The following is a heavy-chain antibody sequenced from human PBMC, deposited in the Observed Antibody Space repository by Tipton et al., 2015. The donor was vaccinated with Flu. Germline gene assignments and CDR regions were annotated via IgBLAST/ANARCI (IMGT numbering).Heavy chain of an antibody. CDR1: GFTFANYW. CDR3: VRGMHV. J-gene: IGHJ6*03. Sequence: SLRLSCAASGFTFANYWMNWVRQAPGKGLEWVANIKEDGSKIYYVGSVKGRFTISRDNANNLGFLQMSSLSVEDTAVYYCVRGMHVWGKGTTVTVSS. V-gene: IGHV3-7*01. CDR2: IKEDGSKI.